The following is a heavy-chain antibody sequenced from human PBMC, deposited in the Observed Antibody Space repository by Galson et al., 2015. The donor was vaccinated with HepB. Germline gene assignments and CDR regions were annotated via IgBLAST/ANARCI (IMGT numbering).Heavy chain of an antibody. CDR1: GFTVSSYA. V-gene: IGHV3-23*01. CDR3: AKSPSRSWSEFDI. D-gene: IGHD6-13*01. CDR2: ISDSGATT. Sequence: SLRLSCAAPGFTVSSYAMNWVRQAPGKGLEWVSRISDSGATTQYADSVKGRFTISRDNSKNTLYLQMNSLRAEDSALYYCAKSPSRSWSEFDIWGQGTMVIVSS. J-gene: IGHJ3*02.